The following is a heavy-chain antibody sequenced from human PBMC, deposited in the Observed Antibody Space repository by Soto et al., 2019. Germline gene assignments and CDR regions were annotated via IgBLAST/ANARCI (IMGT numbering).Heavy chain of an antibody. CDR2: ISGSGGST. V-gene: IGHV3-23*01. CDR3: AKDTSCWYFDY. D-gene: IGHD2-2*01. J-gene: IGHJ4*02. CDR1: GFPFSSYA. Sequence: GGSLRLSCAASGFPFSSYAMSLVRQAPGKGLEWVSAISGSGGSTYYADSVKGRFTISRDNSRNTLYLQMKSLRAEDTAVYYCAKDTSCWYFDYWGQGTLITVSS.